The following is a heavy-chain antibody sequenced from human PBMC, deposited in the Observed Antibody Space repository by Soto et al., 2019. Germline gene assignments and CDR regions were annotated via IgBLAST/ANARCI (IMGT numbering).Heavy chain of an antibody. CDR3: ARLPEQLIAARLLDNYGMDV. CDR1: GYSFTSYW. CDR2: IDPSDSYT. Sequence: GESLKISCKGSGYSFTSYWISWVRQMPGKGLEWMGRIDPSDSYTNYSPSFQGHVTISADKSISTAYLQWSSLKASDTAMYHCARLPEQLIAARLLDNYGMDVWGQGTTVTVSS. J-gene: IGHJ6*02. V-gene: IGHV5-10-1*01. D-gene: IGHD6-6*01.